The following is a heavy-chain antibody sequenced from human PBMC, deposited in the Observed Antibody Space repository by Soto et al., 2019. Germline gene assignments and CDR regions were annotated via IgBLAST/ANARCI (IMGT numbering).Heavy chain of an antibody. V-gene: IGHV4-30-4*01. CDR3: ARDIGYSSSSRESYGMDV. D-gene: IGHD6-6*01. CDR1: GGSISSGDYY. J-gene: IGHJ6*02. CDR2: IYYSGST. Sequence: QVQLQESGPGLVKPSQTLSLTCTVSGGSISSGDYYWSWIRQPPGKGLEWIGYIYYSGSTYYNPSLKSRVTISVDTSKNQFSLKLSSVTAADTAVYYCARDIGYSSSSRESYGMDVWGQGTTVTVSS.